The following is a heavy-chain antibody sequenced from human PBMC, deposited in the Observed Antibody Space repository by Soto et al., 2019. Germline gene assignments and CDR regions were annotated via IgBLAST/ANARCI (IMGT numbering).Heavy chain of an antibody. Sequence: ASVKVSCKASGYTFTGYYMHCVRQAPGQGLEWMGWINPNSGGTNYAQKFQGWVTMTRDTSISTAYMELSRLRSDDTAVYYCARDLRERFLEWPHHGYGMDVWGQGTTVTVSS. V-gene: IGHV1-2*04. CDR3: ARDLRERFLEWPHHGYGMDV. CDR2: INPNSGGT. J-gene: IGHJ6*02. CDR1: GYTFTGYY. D-gene: IGHD3-3*01.